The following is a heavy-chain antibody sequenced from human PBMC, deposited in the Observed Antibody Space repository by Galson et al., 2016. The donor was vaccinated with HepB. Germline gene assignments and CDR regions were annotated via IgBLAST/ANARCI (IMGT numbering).Heavy chain of an antibody. D-gene: IGHD6-19*01. Sequence: SLRLSCAASGFTFSSNAMSWLRQAPGKGLEWVSAISSGGDYTYYADSVKGRFTVSRDNSKNTLYLQMSSLRAEDTAVYYCAKRITVAGTPDYWGQGTLVTVSS. CDR2: ISSGGDYT. CDR3: AKRITVAGTPDY. J-gene: IGHJ4*02. CDR1: GFTFSSNA. V-gene: IGHV3-23*01.